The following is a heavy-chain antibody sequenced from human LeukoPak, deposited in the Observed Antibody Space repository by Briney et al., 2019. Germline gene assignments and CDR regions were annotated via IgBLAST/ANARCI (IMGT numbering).Heavy chain of an antibody. J-gene: IGHJ6*02. V-gene: IGHV3-33*01. CDR2: IWYDGSNK. D-gene: IGHD5-24*01. Sequence: GGSLRLSCAAAGFTFSSYGRHGVRQAPGKGLEWVAVIWYDGSNKYYADSVKGRFTISRDNSKNTLYLQMNSLRAEDTAVYYCGREEMATISSSGKNYYYGMDVWGQGTTVTVSS. CDR1: GFTFSSYG. CDR3: GREEMATISSSGKNYYYGMDV.